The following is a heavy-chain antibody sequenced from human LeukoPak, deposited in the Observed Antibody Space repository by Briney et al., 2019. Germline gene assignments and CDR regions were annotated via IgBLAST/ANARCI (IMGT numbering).Heavy chain of an antibody. J-gene: IGHJ4*02. CDR2: ISGYSGNT. CDR3: ARRYYYDSSGYDDR. CDR1: GYTFTSYG. D-gene: IGHD3-22*01. Sequence: GASVKVSCKTSGYTFTSYGISWVRQAPGQGLEWMGWISGYSGNTNYAQKFQGRVTMTTDTSTSTAYMELRSLRSDDTAVYYCARRYYYDSSGYDDRWGQGTLVTVSS. V-gene: IGHV1-18*01.